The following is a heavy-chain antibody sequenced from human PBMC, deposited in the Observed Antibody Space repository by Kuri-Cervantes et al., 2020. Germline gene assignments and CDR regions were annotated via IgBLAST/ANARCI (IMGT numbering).Heavy chain of an antibody. CDR2: INPKRGGT. V-gene: IGHV1-2*02. Sequence: ASVKVSCKASGYTFTGYYMHWVRQAPGQGLEWMGWINPKRGGTNYAQKFQGRVTMTRDTSISTAYMELSRLRSDDTAVYYCVKWVPLRVGSAVADYWGQGTLVTVSS. J-gene: IGHJ4*02. D-gene: IGHD2-8*01. CDR3: VKWVPLRVGSAVADY. CDR1: GYTFTGYY.